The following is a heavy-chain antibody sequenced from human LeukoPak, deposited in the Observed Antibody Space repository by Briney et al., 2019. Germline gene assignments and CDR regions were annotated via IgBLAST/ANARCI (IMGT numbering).Heavy chain of an antibody. CDR1: GFTFSNYW. D-gene: IGHD3-10*01. CDR3: ARLLVYASGAEAFDY. Sequence: PGGSLRLSCAASGFTFSNYWMSWVRQAPGKGLEWVANIGQDGPEKYYVDSVKGRFTISRDNAKNSLYLQMNRLRAEDTALYYCARLLVYASGAEAFDYWGQGTLVTVFS. J-gene: IGHJ4*02. V-gene: IGHV3-7*01. CDR2: IGQDGPEK.